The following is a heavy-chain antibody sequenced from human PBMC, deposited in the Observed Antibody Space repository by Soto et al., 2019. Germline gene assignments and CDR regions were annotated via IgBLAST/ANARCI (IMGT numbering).Heavy chain of an antibody. J-gene: IGHJ4*02. CDR1: EFTFTDYS. CDR2: ISTTATTM. D-gene: IGHD5-12*01. V-gene: IGHV3-48*02. Sequence: EVQLVESGGGLVQPGESLRLSCAASEFTFTDYSMIWVRQAPGKGLEWVSYISTTATTMYYADSVKGRFTISRDNAKNSLYLQMNSLRDEDTAVYYCVRAARDGYKTFDYWGQGTLVTGSS. CDR3: VRAARDGYKTFDY.